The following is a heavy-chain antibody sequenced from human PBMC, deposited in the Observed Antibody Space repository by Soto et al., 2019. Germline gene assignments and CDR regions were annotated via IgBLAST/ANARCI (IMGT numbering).Heavy chain of an antibody. Sequence: QVQLVQSGAEVKKPGASVKVSCKASGYTFTSYGISWVRQAPGQGLEWMGWISAYNGNTNYAQKLQARVIMTRDTSTSTAYMELRSLRSDDTAVYYCARDHGSGKNLGRWEDYWGQGTLVTVSS. CDR2: ISAYNGNT. D-gene: IGHD3-10*01. CDR1: GYTFTSYG. J-gene: IGHJ4*02. CDR3: ARDHGSGKNLGRWEDY. V-gene: IGHV1-18*01.